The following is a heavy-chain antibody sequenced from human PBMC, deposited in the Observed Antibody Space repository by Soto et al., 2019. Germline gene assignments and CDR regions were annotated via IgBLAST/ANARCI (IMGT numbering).Heavy chain of an antibody. CDR2: IGTAGDT. Sequence: EVQLVESGGGLVQPGGSLRLSCAASGFTFSSYDMHWVRQATGKGLEWVSAIGTAGDTYYPGSVKGRFTISRENAKNSLYLQMNSLRAEDTAVYYCARVYGSSDAFDIWGQGTMVTVSS. CDR3: ARVYGSSDAFDI. V-gene: IGHV3-13*01. J-gene: IGHJ3*02. CDR1: GFTFSSYD. D-gene: IGHD3-10*01.